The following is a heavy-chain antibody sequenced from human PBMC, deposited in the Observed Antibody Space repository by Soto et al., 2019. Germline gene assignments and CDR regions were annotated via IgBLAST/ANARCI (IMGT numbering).Heavy chain of an antibody. V-gene: IGHV3-23*01. J-gene: IGHJ4*02. CDR2: ISANSANT. CDR3: AKDIGRSFGNGYYIDS. D-gene: IGHD3-3*01. Sequence: PGGSLGICCMASRMTFRHFAMTWVRIAPLKWLEWVSSISANSANTYYADSVKGRFIISRDNTKSTVYLHMSGLSAEDTALYYCAKDIGRSFGNGYYIDSWGQGTKVTGSS. CDR1: RMTFRHFA.